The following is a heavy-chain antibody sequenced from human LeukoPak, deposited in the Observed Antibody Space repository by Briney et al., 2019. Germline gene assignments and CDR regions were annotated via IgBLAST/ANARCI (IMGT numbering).Heavy chain of an antibody. CDR3: AKDRGQLWPKYYFDY. Sequence: SGGSLRLSCAASGFTFSNYAMSWVRQAPGKGLEWVSGISDSGGSTYYGDSVKGRFTISRDNSKNTLYLQMNSLRAEDTAVYYCAKDRGQLWPKYYFDYWGQGTLVTVSS. CDR1: GFTFSNYA. V-gene: IGHV3-23*01. J-gene: IGHJ4*02. CDR2: ISDSGGST. D-gene: IGHD5-18*01.